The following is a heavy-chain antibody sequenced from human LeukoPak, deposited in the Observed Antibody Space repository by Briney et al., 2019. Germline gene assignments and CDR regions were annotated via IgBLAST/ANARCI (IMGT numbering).Heavy chain of an antibody. Sequence: PSETLSLTCTVSGGSISSSSYYWGCIRQPPGKGLEWIGSIYYSGSTNYNPSLKSRVSISVDTSKNQFSLKLSSVTAADTAVYYCARTGSTVTMLYPFDHWGQGTLVTVSS. CDR3: ARTGSTVTMLYPFDH. J-gene: IGHJ4*02. CDR1: GGSISSSSYY. V-gene: IGHV4-39*07. D-gene: IGHD4-17*01. CDR2: IYYSGST.